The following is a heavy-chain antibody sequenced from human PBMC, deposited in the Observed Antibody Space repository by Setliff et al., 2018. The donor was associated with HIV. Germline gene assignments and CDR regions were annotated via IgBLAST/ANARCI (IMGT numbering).Heavy chain of an antibody. V-gene: IGHV4-4*02. CDR1: GDSIDSPHC. Sequence: SETLSLTCTVSGDSIDSPHCWSLVRQSLEKGLEWIGEVCQRGGINYYPFFWSRAIISMDKPKSHFSLRLTSVTAADTAVYFCVRNSGWALGSWGQGTLVTVSS. CDR3: VRNSGWALGS. J-gene: IGHJ4*02. CDR2: VCQRGGI. D-gene: IGHD3-16*01.